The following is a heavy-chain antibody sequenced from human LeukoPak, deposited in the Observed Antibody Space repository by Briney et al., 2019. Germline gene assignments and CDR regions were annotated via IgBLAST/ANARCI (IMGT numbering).Heavy chain of an antibody. CDR3: ARSPSNYYDSSGFDY. CDR2: ISAYNGNT. D-gene: IGHD3-22*01. CDR1: GYTFTSYG. V-gene: IGHV1-18*01. J-gene: IGHJ4*02. Sequence: VASVKVSCKASGYTFTSYGISWVRQAPGQGLEWMGWISAYNGNTNYAQKLQGRVTMTTDTSTSTAYTELRSLRSDDTAVYYCARSPSNYYDSSGFDYWGQGTLVTVSS.